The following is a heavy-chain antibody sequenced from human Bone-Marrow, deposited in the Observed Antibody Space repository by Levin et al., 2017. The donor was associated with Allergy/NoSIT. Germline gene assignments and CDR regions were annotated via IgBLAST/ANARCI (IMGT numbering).Heavy chain of an antibody. D-gene: IGHD5-18*01. Sequence: SQTLSLPCTVSGGSINFTYWSWLRQPPGKGLEWIGYIYYSGTADYNPSLKSRVTLSVDTSRNQFSLKLSSVTAADTAVYFCARLDTAMVNFDYWGQGSLVTVSS. CDR3: ARLDTAMVNFDY. CDR2: IYYSGTA. CDR1: GGSINFTY. V-gene: IGHV4-59*08. J-gene: IGHJ4*02.